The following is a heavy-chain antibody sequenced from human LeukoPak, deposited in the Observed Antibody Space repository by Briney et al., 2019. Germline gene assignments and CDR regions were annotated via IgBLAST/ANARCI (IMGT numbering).Heavy chain of an antibody. D-gene: IGHD3-22*01. CDR2: ISSSGSTI. Sequence: EPGGSLRLSCAASGFTFSSYEMYWVRQAPGKGLEWVSYISSSGSTIHYADSVKGRFTISRDNAKNSLYLQMNSLRAEDTAVYYCARVGSYYDSSGYYYYYGMDVWGQGTTVTVSS. J-gene: IGHJ6*02. V-gene: IGHV3-48*03. CDR1: GFTFSSYE. CDR3: ARVGSYYDSSGYYYYYGMDV.